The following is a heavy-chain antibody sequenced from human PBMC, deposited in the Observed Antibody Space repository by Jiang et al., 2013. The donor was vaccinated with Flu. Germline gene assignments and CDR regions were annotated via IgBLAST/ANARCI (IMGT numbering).Heavy chain of an antibody. CDR3: ARDMVRYYDFWSGYYGFDY. J-gene: IGHJ4*02. CDR2: ISSSGRTM. CDR1: GFTLSDYY. D-gene: IGHD3-3*01. V-gene: IGHV3-11*01. Sequence: QLLESGGGLVKPGGSLRLSCAASGFTLSDYYMTWIRQAPGKGLEWVSYISSSGRTMYYADSVKGRFTISRDNAKNSLYLQMNSLRAEDTAVYYCARDMVRYYDFWSGYYGFDYWGQGTLVTVSS.